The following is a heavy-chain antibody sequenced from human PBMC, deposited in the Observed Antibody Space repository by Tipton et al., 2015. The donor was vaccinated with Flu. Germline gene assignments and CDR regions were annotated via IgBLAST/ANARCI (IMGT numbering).Heavy chain of an antibody. CDR3: ARTFGSGTYYRMLFDY. Sequence: LRLSCAVSGYSISSGYYWGWIRQPPGKGLEWIGNIHHSGTTYYYNPSLNSRVTISVDTSKNQFSLRLSSVTAADTAVYYCARTFGSGTYYRMLFDYWGQGTLVTVSS. V-gene: IGHV4-38-2*01. CDR1: GYSISSGYY. D-gene: IGHD3-10*01. CDR2: IHHSGTT. J-gene: IGHJ4*02.